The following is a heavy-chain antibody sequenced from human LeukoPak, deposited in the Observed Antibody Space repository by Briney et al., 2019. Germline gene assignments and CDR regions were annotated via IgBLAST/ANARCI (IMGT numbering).Heavy chain of an antibody. Sequence: GASVKVSCKASGYTFTGYYMHRVRQAPGQGLEWMGWINPNSGGTNYAQKFQGRVTMTRDTSISTAYMELSRLRSDDTAVYYCARSRYCSSTSCYSFDYWGQGTLVTVSS. CDR2: INPNSGGT. D-gene: IGHD2-2*01. J-gene: IGHJ4*02. CDR1: GYTFTGYY. CDR3: ARSRYCSSTSCYSFDY. V-gene: IGHV1-2*02.